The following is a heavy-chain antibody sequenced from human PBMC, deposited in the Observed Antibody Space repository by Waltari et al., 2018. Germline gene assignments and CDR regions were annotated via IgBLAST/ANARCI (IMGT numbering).Heavy chain of an antibody. CDR3: AAGSYYIPSGY. Sequence: EVQLVQSGAEVKKPGATVTISCKASGYTFTDYYMHWVQQAPGKGLEGMGRVDPEDGEAIYAEKFQGRVTITADTSTDTAYMELSILRSEDTAVYYCAAGSYYIPSGYWGQGTLVTVSS. CDR2: VDPEDGEA. J-gene: IGHJ4*02. CDR1: GYTFTDYY. V-gene: IGHV1-69-2*01. D-gene: IGHD1-26*01.